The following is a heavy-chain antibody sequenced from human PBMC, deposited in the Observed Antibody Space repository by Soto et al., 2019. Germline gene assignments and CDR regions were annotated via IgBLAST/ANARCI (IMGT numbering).Heavy chain of an antibody. CDR3: ARSSYSSSSSPMDV. D-gene: IGHD6-6*01. Sequence: PGGSLRLSCAASGFTFSSYAMHWVRQAPGKGLEWVAVISYDGSNKYYADSVKGRFTISRDNSKNTLYLQMNSLRAEDTAVYYCARSSYSSSSSPMDVWGQGTTVTVSS. J-gene: IGHJ6*02. CDR1: GFTFSSYA. V-gene: IGHV3-30-3*01. CDR2: ISYDGSNK.